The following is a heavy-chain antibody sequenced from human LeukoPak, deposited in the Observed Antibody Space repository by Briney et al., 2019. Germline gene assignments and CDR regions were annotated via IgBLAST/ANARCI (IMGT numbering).Heavy chain of an antibody. CDR1: GYTFTGYY. CDR3: ARDGALSIAAAGTNWFDP. CDR2: INPNSGGT. D-gene: IGHD6-13*01. Sequence: ASVKVSCKASGYTFTGYYMHWVRQAPGQGLEWMGWINPNSGGTNYAQKFQGRVTMTRDTSISTAYMELSRLRSDDTGVYYCARDGALSIAAAGTNWFDPWGQGTLVTVSS. J-gene: IGHJ5*02. V-gene: IGHV1-2*02.